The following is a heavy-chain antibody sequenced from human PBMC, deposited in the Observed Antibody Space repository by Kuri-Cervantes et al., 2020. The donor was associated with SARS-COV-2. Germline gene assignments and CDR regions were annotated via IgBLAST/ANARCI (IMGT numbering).Heavy chain of an antibody. Sequence: ESLKISCAVYGGSFSGYYWSWIRQPPGKGLEWIGEINHSGSTNYNPSLKSRVTISVDTPKNQFSLKLSYVTAADTAVYYCARATYFYDSSGYYSDYWGQGTLVTVSS. CDR1: GGSFSGYY. J-gene: IGHJ4*02. D-gene: IGHD3-22*01. V-gene: IGHV4-34*01. CDR3: ARATYFYDSSGYYSDY. CDR2: INHSGST.